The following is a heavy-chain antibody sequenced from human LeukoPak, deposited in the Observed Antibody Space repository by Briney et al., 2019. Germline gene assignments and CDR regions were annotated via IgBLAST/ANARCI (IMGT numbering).Heavy chain of an antibody. V-gene: IGHV4-31*03. CDR2: IYYSGST. J-gene: IGHJ6*02. Sequence: SETLSLTCTVSGGSISSGGYYWSWIRQHPGKGLEWIGYIYYSGSTYYNPSLKSRVTISVDTSKNQFSLKLSPVTAADTAVYYCARDGHTTTRDYGGGYYGMDVWGQGTTVTVSS. D-gene: IGHD4-17*01. CDR3: ARDGHTTTRDYGGGYYGMDV. CDR1: GGSISSGGYY.